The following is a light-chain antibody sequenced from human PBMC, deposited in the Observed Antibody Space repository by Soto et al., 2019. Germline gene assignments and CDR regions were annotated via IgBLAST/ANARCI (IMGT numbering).Light chain of an antibody. Sequence: QSALTQPPSASGSPGQSVTISCTGTSSDVGGYNYVSWFQQHPGKAPKVMIYEVSKRPSGVPDRFSGSKSGNTASLTVSGLQAEDEADYYCSSYAGRSVVFGGGTQLTVL. CDR2: EVS. J-gene: IGLJ2*01. CDR3: SSYAGRSVV. CDR1: SSDVGGYNY. V-gene: IGLV2-8*01.